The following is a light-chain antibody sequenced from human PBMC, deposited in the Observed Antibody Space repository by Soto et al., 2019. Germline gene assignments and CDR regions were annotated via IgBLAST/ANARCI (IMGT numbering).Light chain of an antibody. CDR3: QTWDTGIQL. CDR2: LNSDGSH. CDR1: SGHSNYA. J-gene: IGLJ2*01. Sequence: QPVLTQSPSASASLGASVKLTCTLSSGHSNYAIAWHQQQPQKGPRYLMKLNSDGSHSKGDGIPDRFSGSTSGAERYLTISNLQSEDEADFYCQTWDTGIQLFGGGTKVTVL. V-gene: IGLV4-69*01.